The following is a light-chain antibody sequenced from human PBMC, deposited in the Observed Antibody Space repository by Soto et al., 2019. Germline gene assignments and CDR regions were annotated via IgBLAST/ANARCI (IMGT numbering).Light chain of an antibody. CDR2: CSS. Sequence: EVVLTQSLGTLSLSPGERATLYCRASQIVSNNYFAWYQQKPGQAPMLLIFCSSDRATGIPDRFSGSGSGTDFTLTIIRLEHEEFAVYYCQQYGSSPPYTFGQGTKLEIK. CDR1: QIVSNNY. V-gene: IGKV3-20*01. J-gene: IGKJ2*01. CDR3: QQYGSSPPYT.